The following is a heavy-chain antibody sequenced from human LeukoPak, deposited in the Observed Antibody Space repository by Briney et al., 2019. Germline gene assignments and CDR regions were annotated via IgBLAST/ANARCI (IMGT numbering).Heavy chain of an antibody. J-gene: IGHJ3*02. V-gene: IGHV4-61*02. D-gene: IGHD1-26*01. CDR3: ATNRAGTYDRPFDI. CDR2: IYTSGST. Sequence: SETLSLTCTVSGGSISSGSYYWSWIRQPAGKGLEWIGRIYTSGSTNYNPSLRSRVTISIDTSKNQFSLELSSVTATDTAVYFCATNRAGTYDRPFDIWGQGTMVTVSS. CDR1: GGSISSGSYY.